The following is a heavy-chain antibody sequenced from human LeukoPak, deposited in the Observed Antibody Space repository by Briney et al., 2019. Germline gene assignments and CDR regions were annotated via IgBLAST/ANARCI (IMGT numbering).Heavy chain of an antibody. V-gene: IGHV1-18*04. CDR3: ARDKIKYSGSYSAGNY. CDR1: GYTFTGYY. Sequence: GAPVKVSCKASGYTFTGYYMHWVRQAPGQGLEWMGWISAYNGNTNYAQKLQGRVTMTTDTSTSTAYMELRSLRSDDTAVYYCARDKIKYSGSYSAGNYWGQGTLVTVSS. J-gene: IGHJ4*02. D-gene: IGHD1-26*01. CDR2: ISAYNGNT.